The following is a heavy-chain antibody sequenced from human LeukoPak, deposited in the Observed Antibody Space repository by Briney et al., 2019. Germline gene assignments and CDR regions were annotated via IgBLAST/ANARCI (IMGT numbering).Heavy chain of an antibody. CDR2: IYYSGST. V-gene: IGHV4-39*01. CDR3: ARQSVVVAVAGMDY. J-gene: IGHJ4*02. D-gene: IGHD6-19*01. Sequence: SETLSLTCTVSGDSISSSSYYWGWIRQPPGKGLEWIGSIYYSGSTYYNPSLKSRVTISVDTSKNQFSLKLSSVTAADTAVYYCARQSVVVAVAGMDYWGQGTLVTVSS. CDR1: GDSISSSSYY.